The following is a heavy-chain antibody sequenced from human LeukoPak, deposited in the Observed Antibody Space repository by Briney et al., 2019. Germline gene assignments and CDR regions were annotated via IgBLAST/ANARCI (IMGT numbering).Heavy chain of an antibody. CDR3: ASIGITGTRIDY. J-gene: IGHJ4*02. V-gene: IGHV4-39*07. Sequence: KTSETLSLTCTVSGGYISSSSYYWGWIRQPPGKGLEWIGSIYYSGSTYYNPSLKSRVTISVDTSKNQFSLKLSSVTAADTAVYYCASIGITGTRIDYWGQGTLVTVSS. CDR2: IYYSGST. CDR1: GGYISSSSYY. D-gene: IGHD1-7*01.